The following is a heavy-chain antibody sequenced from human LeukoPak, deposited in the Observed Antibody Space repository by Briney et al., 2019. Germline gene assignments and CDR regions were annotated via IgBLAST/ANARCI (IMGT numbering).Heavy chain of an antibody. D-gene: IGHD2-15*01. CDR2: INPNSGGT. J-gene: IGHJ6*02. CDR3: ARDRQCSGGSCYYYYYYGMDV. V-gene: IGHV1-2*02. Sequence: GASVKVSCKASGYTFTGYYMHWVRQAPGQGLEWMGWINPNSGGTNYAQKFQGRVTMTRDTSISTAYMELSRLRSDDTAVYSCARDRQCSGGSCYYYYYYGMDVWGQGTTVTVSS. CDR1: GYTFTGYY.